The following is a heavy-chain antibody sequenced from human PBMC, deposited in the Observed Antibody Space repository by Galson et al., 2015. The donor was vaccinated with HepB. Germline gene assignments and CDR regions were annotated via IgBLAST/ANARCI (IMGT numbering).Heavy chain of an antibody. J-gene: IGHJ4*02. D-gene: IGHD3-10*01. CDR3: ARDFWSGLGFGESLGYYFDY. Sequence: SLRLSCAASGFTFSSYSMNWVRQAPGKGLEWVSSISSSSSYIYYADSVKGRFTISRDNAKNSLYLQMNSLRAEDTAVYYCARDFWSGLGFGESLGYYFDYWGQGTLVTVSS. V-gene: IGHV3-21*01. CDR2: ISSSSSYI. CDR1: GFTFSSYS.